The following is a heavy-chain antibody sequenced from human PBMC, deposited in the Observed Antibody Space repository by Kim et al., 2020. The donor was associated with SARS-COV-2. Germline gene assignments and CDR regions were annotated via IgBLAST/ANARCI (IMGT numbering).Heavy chain of an antibody. V-gene: IGHV1-69*13. D-gene: IGHD6-13*01. J-gene: IGHJ5*02. Sequence: SVKVSCKASGGTFSSYAISWVRQAPGQGLEWMGGIIPIFGTANYAQKFQGRVTITADESTSTAYMELSSLRSEDTAVYYCAIRTKRDRVAAAGTGFDPWGQGTLVTVSS. CDR3: AIRTKRDRVAAAGTGFDP. CDR2: IIPIFGTA. CDR1: GGTFSSYA.